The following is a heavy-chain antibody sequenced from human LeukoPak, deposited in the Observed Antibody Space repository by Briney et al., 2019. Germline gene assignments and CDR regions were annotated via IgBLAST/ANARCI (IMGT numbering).Heavy chain of an antibody. Sequence: SETLSLTCTVSGGSISSYYWSWIRQPPGKGLEWIGYIYHSGSTNYNPSLKSRVTISVDTSKNPFSLKLSSVTAADTAVYYCARVGYYDSSVYYKPPVYFDYRGQGTLVTVSS. D-gene: IGHD3-22*01. CDR1: GGSISSYY. CDR2: IYHSGST. V-gene: IGHV4-59*01. CDR3: ARVGYYDSSVYYKPPVYFDY. J-gene: IGHJ4*02.